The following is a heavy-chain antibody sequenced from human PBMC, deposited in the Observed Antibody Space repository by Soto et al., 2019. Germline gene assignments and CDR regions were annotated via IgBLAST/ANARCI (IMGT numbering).Heavy chain of an antibody. D-gene: IGHD2-2*01. CDR1: GGTFSRYS. Sequence: QVQLVQSGAEVKKPGSSVKVSCKASGGTFSRYSITWVRQAPGHGLEWIGRIIPIFGIPTYAQKFQGRVTFPADESTSTAYMELSSLRSDDTAVYYCAREDRDRETGLVPAAIDGMDVWGQGTTVIVSS. CDR3: AREDRDRETGLVPAAIDGMDV. V-gene: IGHV1-69*08. CDR2: IIPIFGIP. J-gene: IGHJ6*02.